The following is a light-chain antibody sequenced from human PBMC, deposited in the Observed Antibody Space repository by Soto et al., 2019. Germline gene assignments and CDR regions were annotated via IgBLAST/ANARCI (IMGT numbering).Light chain of an antibody. Sequence: EILLTRSSTTQSVSPGARATLPYRARRNISSNNLAWYQHKPGQAPRLLIYAASSRASGIPDRFSGSGSGTDFTLTISRLEPEDFAVYYCQQHGSSPITFGQGTRLEIK. CDR1: RNISSNN. CDR2: AAS. J-gene: IGKJ5*01. V-gene: IGKV3-20*01. CDR3: QQHGSSPIT.